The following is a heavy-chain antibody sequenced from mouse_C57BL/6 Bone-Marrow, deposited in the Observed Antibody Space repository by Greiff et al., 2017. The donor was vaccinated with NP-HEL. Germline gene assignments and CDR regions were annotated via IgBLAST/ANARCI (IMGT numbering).Heavy chain of an antibody. CDR1: GYSITSGYY. CDR2: ISYDGSN. V-gene: IGHV3-6*01. CDR3: ARYDGSSPYWFAY. Sequence: EVPLQESGPGLVKPSQSLSLPCSVTGYSITSGYYWNWIRQFPGNKLEWMGYISYDGSNNYNPSLKNRISITRDTSKNQFFLKLNSVTTEDSATYYCARYDGSSPYWFAYWGQGTLVTVSA. J-gene: IGHJ3*01. D-gene: IGHD1-1*01.